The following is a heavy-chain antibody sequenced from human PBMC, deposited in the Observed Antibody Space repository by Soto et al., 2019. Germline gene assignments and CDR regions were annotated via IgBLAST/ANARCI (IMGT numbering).Heavy chain of an antibody. CDR3: ARARILRFLEWVLDYFDY. J-gene: IGHJ4*02. CDR2: IYYSGST. CDR1: GGSICSYY. D-gene: IGHD3-3*01. Sequence: SESLSLTCTVSGGSICSYYWSWIRQPPGKGLEWIGYIYYSGSTNYNPSLKSRVTISVDTSKNQFSLKLSSVTAADTAVYYCARARILRFLEWVLDYFDYWGQGTLVTVSS. V-gene: IGHV4-59*01.